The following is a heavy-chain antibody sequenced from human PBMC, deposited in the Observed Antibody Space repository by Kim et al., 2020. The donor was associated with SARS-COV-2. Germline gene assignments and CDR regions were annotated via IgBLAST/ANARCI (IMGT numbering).Heavy chain of an antibody. V-gene: IGHV3-23*03. D-gene: IGHD3-16*01. J-gene: IGHJ5*02. Sequence: YHADSVQGRFTTSRDNSKNTLYLQMNSLRAEDTAVYYCAKWSGGGRFDPWGQGTLVTVSS. CDR3: AKWSGGGRFDP.